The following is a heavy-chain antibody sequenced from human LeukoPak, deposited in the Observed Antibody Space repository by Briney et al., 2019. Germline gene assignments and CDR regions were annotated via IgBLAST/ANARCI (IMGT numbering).Heavy chain of an antibody. D-gene: IGHD6-13*01. CDR1: GFTFSSYS. Sequence: PGGSLRLSCAASGFTFSSYSMNWVRQAPGKGLEWVSSISSSSSYIYYADSVKGRSTISRDNAKNSLYLQMNSLRAEDTAVYYCARVAAGYFVNYFDYWGQGTLVTVSS. CDR2: ISSSSSYI. J-gene: IGHJ4*02. CDR3: ARVAAGYFVNYFDY. V-gene: IGHV3-21*01.